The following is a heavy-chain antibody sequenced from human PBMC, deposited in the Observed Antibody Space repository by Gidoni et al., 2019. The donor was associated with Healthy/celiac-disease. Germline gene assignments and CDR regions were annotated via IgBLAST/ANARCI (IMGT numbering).Heavy chain of an antibody. CDR2: IYYSVST. J-gene: IGHJ5*02. V-gene: IGHV4-30-4*01. Sequence: QVQLQESGPGLVKPSQTLSLTCTVSGGSIRSGDYYWRWIRQPPGKGLEWIGYIYYSVSTYYNPSLKRRVTISVDTSKNQFSLKLSSVTAADTAVYYWARADWKNWLDPWGQGTLVTVSS. CDR3: ARADWKNWLDP. CDR1: GGSIRSGDYY. D-gene: IGHD1-1*01.